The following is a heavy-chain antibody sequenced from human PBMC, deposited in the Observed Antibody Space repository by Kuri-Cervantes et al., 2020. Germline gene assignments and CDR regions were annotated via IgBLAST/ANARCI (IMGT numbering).Heavy chain of an antibody. CDR1: GYTFTSYY. V-gene: IGHV1-46*03. CDR2: INPSGGST. CDR3: ARDSCGHNCYNSDKYYYMDV. J-gene: IGHJ6*03. D-gene: IGHD2-21*02. Sequence: ASVKVSCKASGYTFTSYYMHWVRQAPGQGLEWMGIINPSGGSTSYAQKFQGRVTMTTDTSTNTAYMYLTSLTFDDTAVYYCARDSCGHNCYNSDKYYYMDVWGTGTAVTVSS.